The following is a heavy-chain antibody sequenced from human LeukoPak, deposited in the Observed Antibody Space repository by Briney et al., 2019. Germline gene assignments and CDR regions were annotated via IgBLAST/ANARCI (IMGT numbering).Heavy chain of an antibody. J-gene: IGHJ4*02. CDR3: ATGETDSTFGGY. D-gene: IGHD4-23*01. CDR2: IYDSGST. Sequence: PSETLSLTCTGSGVPLSTYYWTWIRQPPGKGLEWIGYIYDSGSTNYNPSLKSRVTISIDTSKNQFSLQLTSVTAADTAVYYCATGETDSTFGGYWGQGTQVSLSS. V-gene: IGHV4-59*01. CDR1: GVPLSTYY.